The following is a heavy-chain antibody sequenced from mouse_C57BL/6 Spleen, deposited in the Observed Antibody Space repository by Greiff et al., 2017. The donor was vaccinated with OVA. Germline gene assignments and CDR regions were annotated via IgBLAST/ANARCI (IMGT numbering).Heavy chain of an antibody. J-gene: IGHJ4*01. Sequence: DVKLQESGPELVKPGASVKMSCKASGYTFTDYNMHWVKQSHGKSLEWIGYINPNNGGTSYNQKFKGKATLTVNKSSSTAYMELRSLTSEDSAVYYCAVPTLYYYAMDYWGQGTSVTVSS. CDR2: INPNNGGT. CDR3: AVPTLYYYAMDY. CDR1: GYTFTDYN. D-gene: IGHD4-1*02. V-gene: IGHV1-22*01.